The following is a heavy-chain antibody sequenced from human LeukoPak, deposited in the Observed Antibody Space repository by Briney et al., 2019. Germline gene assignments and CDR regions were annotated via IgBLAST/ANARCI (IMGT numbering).Heavy chain of an antibody. D-gene: IGHD6-13*01. CDR2: LYYGGST. J-gene: IGHJ4*02. V-gene: IGHV4-59*01. CDR1: GGSISTYY. Sequence: SETLSLTCTVSGGSISTYYWSWIRQPPGKGLEWIGYLYYGGSTSYNPSLKSRVTISVDTSKNQFSLKLSSVTAADTAVYYCASLKAGSTALVFDYWGQGTLVTVSS. CDR3: ASLKAGSTALVFDY.